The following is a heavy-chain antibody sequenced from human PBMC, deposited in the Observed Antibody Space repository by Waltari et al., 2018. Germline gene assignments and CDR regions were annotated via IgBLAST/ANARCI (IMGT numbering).Heavy chain of an antibody. CDR3: ARALYCSSTSCYGALYYYYYMDV. CDR2: IIPILGIA. Sequence: QVQLVQSGAEVKKPGSSVKVSCKASGGTFSSYAISWVRQAPGQGLEWMGGIIPILGIANYAQKFQGRVTITADKSTSTAYMELSSLRSEDTAVYYCARALYCSSTSCYGALYYYYYMDVWGKGTTVTVSS. J-gene: IGHJ6*03. CDR1: GGTFSSYA. V-gene: IGHV1-69*10. D-gene: IGHD2-2*01.